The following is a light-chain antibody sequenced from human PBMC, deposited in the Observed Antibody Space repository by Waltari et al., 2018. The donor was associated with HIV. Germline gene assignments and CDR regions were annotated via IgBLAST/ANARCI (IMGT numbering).Light chain of an antibody. CDR2: ADH. Sequence: QSVLTQPPSVSGAPGQRVTISCTGSNSNLGAHYGVNWYQEVPGAAPRLLIYADHNRPSGGPDRFACSTSATSASLAITGLQAEDEADYYCQSYDSTLSSVLFGGGTKVTVL. CDR3: QSYDSTLSSVL. V-gene: IGLV1-40*01. CDR1: NSNLGAHYG. J-gene: IGLJ2*01.